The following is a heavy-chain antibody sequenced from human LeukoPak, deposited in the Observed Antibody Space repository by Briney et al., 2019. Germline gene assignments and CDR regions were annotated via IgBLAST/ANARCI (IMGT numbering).Heavy chain of an antibody. V-gene: IGHV3-74*01. D-gene: IGHD3-16*01. J-gene: IGHJ4*02. CDR1: GFAFSAYW. Sequence: GSLRLSCASSGFAFSAYWMHWVRQAPGKGLEWVSRINEVATTISYADSVKGRFIISRDNSKKSLYLQMNNLRAEDTAVYYCVRDLVFVWTPGDDFDFWGQGTLVTVSS. CDR2: INEVATTI. CDR3: VRDLVFVWTPGDDFDF.